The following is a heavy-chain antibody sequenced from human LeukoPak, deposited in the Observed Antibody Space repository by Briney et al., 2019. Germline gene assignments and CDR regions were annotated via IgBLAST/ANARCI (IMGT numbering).Heavy chain of an antibody. CDR1: GFIFSSYN. Sequence: PGGSLRLSCAASGFIFSSYNMNWVRQAPGKGLEWVSYISSSASTIFYADSVKGRFTISRDNAKNSLYLQMNSLRAEDTAVYYCARLGGSGSYYRDDLTVDYWGQGTLVTVSS. D-gene: IGHD3-10*01. CDR2: ISSSASTI. V-gene: IGHV3-48*01. J-gene: IGHJ4*02. CDR3: ARLGGSGSYYRDDLTVDY.